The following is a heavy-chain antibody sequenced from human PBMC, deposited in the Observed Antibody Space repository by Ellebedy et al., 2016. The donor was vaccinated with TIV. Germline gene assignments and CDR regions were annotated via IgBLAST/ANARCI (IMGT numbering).Heavy chain of an antibody. CDR1: GGSISSSSYY. CDR3: ARGRAEWLLFDY. J-gene: IGHJ4*02. CDR2: IYYSGST. V-gene: IGHV4-61*05. D-gene: IGHD3-3*01. Sequence: SETLSLTCTVSGGSISSSSYYWSWIRQPPGKGLEWIGYIYYSGSTNYNPSLKSRVTISVDRSKNQFSLKLSSVTAADTAVYYCARGRAEWLLFDYWGQGTLVTVSS.